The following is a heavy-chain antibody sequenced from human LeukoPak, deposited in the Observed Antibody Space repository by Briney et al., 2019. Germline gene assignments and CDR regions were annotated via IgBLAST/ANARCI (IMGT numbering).Heavy chain of an antibody. CDR1: IVTLNDYA. D-gene: IGHD6-19*01. Sequence: GGSLRLSCRDPIVTLNDYAVSWVRQTPGKGLEWVSGISTSGLSTDYADFVKGRLTVSRDKSRNTVYLHMNRVRTEDTARYYCARHDSSGWFSHFNYWGQGILVIVSS. V-gene: IGHV3-23*01. J-gene: IGHJ4*02. CDR3: ARHDSSGWFSHFNY. CDR2: ISTSGLST.